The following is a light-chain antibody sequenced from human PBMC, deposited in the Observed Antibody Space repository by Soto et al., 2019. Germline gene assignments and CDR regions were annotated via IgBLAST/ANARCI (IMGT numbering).Light chain of an antibody. J-gene: IGKJ5*01. V-gene: IGKV1-33*01. Sequence: DSQSTQSPSSLSASVGDRVTITCQASQNINNYLNWYQQKPGRAPKLLIYDASNLEAGVPSRFRGSGSGTDFTFTISRLQPEDIATYYCQQYENLPTFGQGTRLEIK. CDR2: DAS. CDR3: QQYENLPT. CDR1: QNINNY.